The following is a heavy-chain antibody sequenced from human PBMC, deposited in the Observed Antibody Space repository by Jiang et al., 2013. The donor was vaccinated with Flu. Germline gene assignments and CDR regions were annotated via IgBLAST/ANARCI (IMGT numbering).Heavy chain of an antibody. J-gene: IGHJ4*02. CDR3: ATSSAYDRETSTEFDY. D-gene: IGHD5-12*01. Sequence: GAEVKKPGESLKISCKGSGYSFTSYWIGWVRQMPGKGLEWMGIIFPGDSDTKYSPSFQGQVTISADKSISTAYLQWRSLEASDTAMYYCATSSAYDRETSTEFDYWGQGTLVTVSS. CDR1: GYSFTSYW. CDR2: IFPGDSDT. V-gene: IGHV5-51*01.